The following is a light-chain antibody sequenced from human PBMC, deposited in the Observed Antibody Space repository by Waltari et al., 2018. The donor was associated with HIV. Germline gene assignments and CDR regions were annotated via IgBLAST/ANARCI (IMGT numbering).Light chain of an antibody. Sequence: SALTQPASVSGSPGQSITISCSGTSGDVGGYNFVSWYQQHPGKAPKPIIYNVSSRPPGGSSRFSCSRSANTASLSISGLQVEDEADYFCSSYTDSGPRYVLFGGGTRLTVL. V-gene: IGLV2-14*03. J-gene: IGLJ2*01. CDR1: SGDVGGYNF. CDR2: NVS. CDR3: SSYTDSGPRYVL.